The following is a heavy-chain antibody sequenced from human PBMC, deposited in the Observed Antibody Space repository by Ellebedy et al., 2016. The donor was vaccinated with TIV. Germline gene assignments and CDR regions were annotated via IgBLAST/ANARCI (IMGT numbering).Heavy chain of an antibody. V-gene: IGHV4-59*01. CDR1: GGSINNYY. J-gene: IGHJ4*02. CDR2: IYYTGST. D-gene: IGHD3-10*01. CDR3: ARDYYGSERHHSPGGFDY. Sequence: GSLRLSCTVSGGSINNYYWGWIRRPPGKGLEWIGYIYYTGSTNYSPSLKSRVTMSVDMSKNQFSLRLSSVTAADTAVYFCARDYYGSERHHSPGGFDYWGQGTLVTVSS.